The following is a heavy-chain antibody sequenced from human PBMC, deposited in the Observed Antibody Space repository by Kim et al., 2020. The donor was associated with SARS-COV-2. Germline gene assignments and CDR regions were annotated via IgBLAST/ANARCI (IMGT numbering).Heavy chain of an antibody. V-gene: IGHV3-7*01. D-gene: IGHD6-19*01. Sequence: GGSLRLSCAASGFTFSGNWMSWVRQAPGKGLEWVANIKEDGSEKYYVDSVKGRFTISRDNAKNSLYLQMNSLRAEDTAVYYCVRDVQWVAPFDYWGQGTLVTASS. CDR3: VRDVQWVAPFDY. CDR1: GFTFSGNW. CDR2: IKEDGSEK. J-gene: IGHJ4*02.